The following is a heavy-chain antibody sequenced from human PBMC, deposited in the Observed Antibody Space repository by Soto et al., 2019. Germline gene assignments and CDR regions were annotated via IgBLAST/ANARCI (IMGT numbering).Heavy chain of an antibody. CDR3: GRDAGSLGY. Sequence: EVQLVESGGGLVQPGGSLRLSCVVSGFTFNSYSMDWVRQAPGKGLEWVSYITSGSSTIHYADSVKGRFTISRDNAQNSVFLQMNSLRVEDTALYYCGRDAGSLGYWGQGTLVTVSS. CDR2: ITSGSSTI. CDR1: GFTFNSYS. V-gene: IGHV3-48*01. J-gene: IGHJ4*02. D-gene: IGHD3-10*01.